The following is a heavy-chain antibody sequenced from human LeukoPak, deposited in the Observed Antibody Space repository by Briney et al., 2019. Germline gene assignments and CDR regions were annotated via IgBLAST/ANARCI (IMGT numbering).Heavy chain of an antibody. Sequence: ASVKVSCKVSGYTLTELSMHWVRQAPGKGLDWMGGFDSEDGETIYAQKFQGRVTMTEDTSADTAYMELNSLRSEDTAVYYCATLSSGWSYAMLNFDNWGQGTLVTVSS. D-gene: IGHD6-19*01. CDR3: ATLSSGWSYAMLNFDN. V-gene: IGHV1-24*01. CDR1: GYTLTELS. CDR2: FDSEDGET. J-gene: IGHJ4*02.